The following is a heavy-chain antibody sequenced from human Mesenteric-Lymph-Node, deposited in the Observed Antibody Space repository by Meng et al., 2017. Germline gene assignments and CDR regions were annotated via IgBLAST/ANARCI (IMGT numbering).Heavy chain of an antibody. Sequence: QVQLQQGGAGLLEPSETLSLTCAVYGGSFSGYYWSWIRQPPGKGLEWIGEINHSGSTNYNPSLKSRVTISVDTSKNQFSLKLSSVTAADTAVYYCARRYGASAYNWFDPWGQGTLVTVSS. D-gene: IGHD4-17*01. CDR2: INHSGST. J-gene: IGHJ5*02. CDR3: ARRYGASAYNWFDP. V-gene: IGHV4-34*01. CDR1: GGSFSGYY.